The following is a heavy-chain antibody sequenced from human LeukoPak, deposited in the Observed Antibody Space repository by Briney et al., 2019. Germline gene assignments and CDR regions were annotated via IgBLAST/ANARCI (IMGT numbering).Heavy chain of an antibody. V-gene: IGHV3-7*03. CDR1: GVTLCSYA. CDR2: IKEDGSEN. Sequence: GGSLRLSCAASGVTLCSYAMSWARQAPGKGLEWVAKIKEDGSENYYVDSVRDRFTVSRDNVKNSLFLQMNSLRVEDTATYYCARLHSAVYYGDAFDIWGQGTMVTVSS. J-gene: IGHJ3*02. CDR3: ARLHSAVYYGDAFDI. D-gene: IGHD3-16*01.